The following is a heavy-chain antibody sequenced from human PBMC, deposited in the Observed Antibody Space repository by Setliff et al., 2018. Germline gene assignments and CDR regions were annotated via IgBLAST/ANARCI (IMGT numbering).Heavy chain of an antibody. J-gene: IGHJ6*01. CDR2: ISPYTGNT. Sequence: GASVKVSCKASGYTFTDFGINWVRQAPGQGLEWVGWISPYTGNTYSAQNFQGRVTLTTDTSTSTAYMEVRGLTSDDTAVYYCARINFYDGLNYYGMDVWGQGTTVTVSS. CDR1: GYTFTDFG. CDR3: ARINFYDGLNYYGMDV. D-gene: IGHD3-22*01. V-gene: IGHV1-18*04.